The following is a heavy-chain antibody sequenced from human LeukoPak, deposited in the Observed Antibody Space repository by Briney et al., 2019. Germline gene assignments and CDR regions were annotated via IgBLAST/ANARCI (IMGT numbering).Heavy chain of an antibody. D-gene: IGHD2-15*01. CDR2: IYTSGST. V-gene: IGHV4-4*07. J-gene: IGHJ3*02. CDR1: GGSISSYY. Sequence: PSETLSLTCTVSGGSISSYYWSWIRQPAGKGLEWIGRIYTSGSTNYNPSLKSRVTISVDTSKNQFSLKLSSVTAADTAVYYCAREVVAVVVGDAFDIWGQGTMVTVSS. CDR3: AREVVAVVVGDAFDI.